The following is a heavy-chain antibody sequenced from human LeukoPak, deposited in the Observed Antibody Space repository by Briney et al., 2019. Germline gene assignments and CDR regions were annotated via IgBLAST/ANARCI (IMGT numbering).Heavy chain of an antibody. CDR1: GIPFSDYY. CDR2: ISSSSSYT. J-gene: IGHJ4*02. D-gene: IGHD6-13*01. Sequence: GGSLRLSCVVSGIPFSDYYMNWIRQAPGKGLEWISYISSSSSYTDYADSVKGRFTISRDNAKSALYLQLNSLRLEDTAVYYCAAGTAADFWGRGTLVTVSS. CDR3: AAGTAADF. V-gene: IGHV3-11*03.